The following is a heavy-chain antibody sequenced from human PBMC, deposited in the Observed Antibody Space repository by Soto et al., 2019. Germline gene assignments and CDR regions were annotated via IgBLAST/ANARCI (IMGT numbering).Heavy chain of an antibody. CDR1: VFTFSSYS. J-gene: IGHJ6*02. V-gene: IGHV3-48*01. CDR3: ARVRQIYYYYDMEV. Sequence: PGGSLRHSCAASVFTFSSYSMNWVRQAPGEGLEWVSYISRSRSTIFYADSVKGRFTISRDNAKTSLYLQMNSLRAEDTAVYYCARVRQIYYYYDMEVWGQGTTVNV. CDR2: ISRSRSTI.